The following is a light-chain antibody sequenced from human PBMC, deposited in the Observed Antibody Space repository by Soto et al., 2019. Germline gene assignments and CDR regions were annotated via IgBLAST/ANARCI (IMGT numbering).Light chain of an antibody. J-gene: IGLJ1*01. CDR3: SSYTSDSTYV. CDR1: SSDVGGYNY. Sequence: QSVLTQPASVSGSPGQSITISCTGTSSDVGGYNYVSWYQEHPGKAPKLMIYAVSNRPSGVSNRFSGSKSGNTASLTISGLQAEDEADYYCSSYTSDSTYVFGTGTKVTVL. CDR2: AVS. V-gene: IGLV2-14*01.